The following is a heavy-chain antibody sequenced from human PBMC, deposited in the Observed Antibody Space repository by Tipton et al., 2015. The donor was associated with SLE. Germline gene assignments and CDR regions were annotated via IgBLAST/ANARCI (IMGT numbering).Heavy chain of an antibody. Sequence: GLVKPSETLSLTCAVSGYSISSGYYWGWIRQPPGKGLEWIGSASHSGDTYYNASLKSRVTMSVDTSKNHFSLKLSSVTAADTAVYYCARHDTNYGRNWFDPWGQGTLVTVSS. D-gene: IGHD2-8*01. V-gene: IGHV4-38-2*01. CDR1: GYSISSGYY. J-gene: IGHJ5*02. CDR2: ASHSGDT. CDR3: ARHDTNYGRNWFDP.